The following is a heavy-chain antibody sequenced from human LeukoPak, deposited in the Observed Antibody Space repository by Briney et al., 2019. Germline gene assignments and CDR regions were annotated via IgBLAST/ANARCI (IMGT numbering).Heavy chain of an antibody. V-gene: IGHV3-30*03. CDR2: ISNDGSDK. CDR1: GFTFSRFG. Sequence: GGSLRLSCVASGFTFSRFGMHWVRQAPGKGLECVAVISNDGSDKYYGDSVKGRFTISRDNSKNTLYLQMNSLRAEDTAVYYCARNGPCSDGTCYSDPWGQGTLVTISS. J-gene: IGHJ5*02. CDR3: ARNGPCSDGTCYSDP. D-gene: IGHD2-15*01.